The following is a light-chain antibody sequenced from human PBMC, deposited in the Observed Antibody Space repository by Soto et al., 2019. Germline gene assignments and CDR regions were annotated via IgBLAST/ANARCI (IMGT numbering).Light chain of an antibody. Sequence: EIVLTQSPATLSLSPGERATLSCRASQSVSSYLAWYQQKPGQAPRLLIYDASNRATGIPARFSGSGSGTDFTLTISSLEPEDCAVYYCQQRSNFPLTFGGGTKVEIK. CDR1: QSVSSY. CDR3: QQRSNFPLT. CDR2: DAS. V-gene: IGKV3-11*01. J-gene: IGKJ4*01.